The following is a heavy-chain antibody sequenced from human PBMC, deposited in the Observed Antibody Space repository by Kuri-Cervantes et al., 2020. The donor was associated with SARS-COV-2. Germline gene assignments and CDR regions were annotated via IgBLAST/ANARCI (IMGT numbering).Heavy chain of an antibody. D-gene: IGHD3-9*01. J-gene: IGHJ4*02. CDR2: INWNGGST. CDR1: GFTFDDYG. CDR3: ARARGLRYFDWLLYEGYYFDY. V-gene: IGHV3-20*04. Sequence: GESLKISCAASGFTFDDYGMSWVRQAPGKGLEWVSGINWNGGSTGYADSVKGRFTISRDNAKNSLYLQMNSLRAEDTAVYYCARARGLRYFDWLLYEGYYFDYWGQGTLVTVSS.